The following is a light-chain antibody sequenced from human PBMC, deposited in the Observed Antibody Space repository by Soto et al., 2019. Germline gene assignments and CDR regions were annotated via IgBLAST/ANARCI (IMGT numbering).Light chain of an antibody. CDR3: QHYNSYSEA. CDR2: KAS. Sequence: IHMTQSPSTLSGSVGYRVTITCRASQTISSWLAWYQQKPGKAPKLLIYKASTLKSGVPSRFSGSGSGTEFTLTISSLQTDDFTTYYCQHYNSYSEAFGQGTKVDIK. V-gene: IGKV1-5*03. J-gene: IGKJ1*01. CDR1: QTISSW.